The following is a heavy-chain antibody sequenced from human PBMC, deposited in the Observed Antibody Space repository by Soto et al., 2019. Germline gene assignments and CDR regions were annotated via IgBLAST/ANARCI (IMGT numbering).Heavy chain of an antibody. J-gene: IGHJ5*02. CDR3: ARPLSTSDWTGGNWFDP. Sequence: SETLSLTCVVSGYSINRGYYWGWIRQPPGKGLEWIGTIYHSGATYYNPSLQSRVTISVDTSKNQFSLKLTSVTAADTAVYYCARPLSTSDWTGGNWFDPWGQGILVTVYS. CDR1: GYSINRGYY. CDR2: IYHSGAT. D-gene: IGHD2-2*01. V-gene: IGHV4-38-2*01.